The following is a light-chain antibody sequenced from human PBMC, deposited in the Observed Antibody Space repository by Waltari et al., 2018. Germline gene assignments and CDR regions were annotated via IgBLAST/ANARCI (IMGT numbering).Light chain of an antibody. V-gene: IGKV2-28*01. J-gene: IGKJ5*01. CDR2: LAS. CDR1: QSLLHSNGYNY. Sequence: DIVMTQSPLSLPVTPGEPACIYCTSSQSLLHSNGYNYLDWYLQKPGQSPQLLIYLASKRASGVPDRFSGSGSGTDFTLKISRVEAEDVGVYYCMQALQTPDTFGQGTRLEIK. CDR3: MQALQTPDT.